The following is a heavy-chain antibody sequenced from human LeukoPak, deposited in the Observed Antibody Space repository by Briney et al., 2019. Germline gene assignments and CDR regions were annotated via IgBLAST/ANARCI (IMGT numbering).Heavy chain of an antibody. CDR3: ARDATVGALDY. V-gene: IGHV4-59*01. CDR2: IYYSGRI. CDR1: GGSITSYY. J-gene: IGHJ4*02. Sequence: ETLSLTCTVSGGSITSYYWSWIRQPPGKGLEWIGYIYYSGRISYNPSLKSRVTISVDTSKNQFSLKLRSVTAADTAVYYCARDATVGALDYWGQGTLVTVSS. D-gene: IGHD1-14*01.